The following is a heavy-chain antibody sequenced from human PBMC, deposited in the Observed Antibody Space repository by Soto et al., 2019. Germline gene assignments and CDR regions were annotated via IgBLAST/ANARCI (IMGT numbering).Heavy chain of an antibody. V-gene: IGHV1-18*01. CDR3: ARDLEFRDYYDSSGCRFDY. D-gene: IGHD3-22*01. CDR1: GSTFTSYG. CDR2: ISAYNGNT. Sequence: QVQLVQSGAEVKQPGASVKVSCKASGSTFTSYGISCVRQARGQGLEWMARISAYNGNTNYAKKIQGRVTMTTDTSTSTAYMEVRSLRSDDTAVYYCARDLEFRDYYDSSGCRFDYWGQGTLVTVSS. J-gene: IGHJ4*02.